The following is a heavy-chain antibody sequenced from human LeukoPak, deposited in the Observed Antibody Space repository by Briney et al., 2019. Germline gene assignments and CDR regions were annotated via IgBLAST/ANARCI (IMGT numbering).Heavy chain of an antibody. CDR2: IYYSGST. CDR3: ARDLGELSFDM. D-gene: IGHD3-10*01. V-gene: IGHV4-39*07. CDR1: GFTFSSYW. J-gene: IGHJ3*02. Sequence: SGGSLRLSCAASGFTFSSYWMSWVRQPPGKGLEWIGSIYYSGSTYYNPSLKSRVTISVDTSKNQFSLKLSSVTAADTAVYYCARDLGELSFDMWGQGTMVTVSS.